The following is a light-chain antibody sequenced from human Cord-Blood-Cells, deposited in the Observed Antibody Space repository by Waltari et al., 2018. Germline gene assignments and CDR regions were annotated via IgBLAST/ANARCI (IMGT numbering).Light chain of an antibody. V-gene: IGKV4-1*01. J-gene: IGKJ2*01. CDR1: QSVLYSSNNKNY. CDR2: WAS. Sequence: DIVMTQSPDSLAVSLGVRATIHCKFSQSVLYSSNNKNYLAWYQQKPGQPPKLLIYWASTRESGVPGRFSGSGSVTDFTLTISSLQAEDVAVYYCQQYYSTPYTFGQGTKLEIK. CDR3: QQYYSTPYT.